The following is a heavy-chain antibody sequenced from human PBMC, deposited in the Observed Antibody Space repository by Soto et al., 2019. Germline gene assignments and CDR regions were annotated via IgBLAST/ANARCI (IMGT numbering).Heavy chain of an antibody. CDR1: GFTFSSYE. V-gene: IGHV3-48*03. CDR3: ARAGGGDRDAFDI. Sequence: GGSLRLSCAASGFTFSSYEMNWVRQAPGKGLEWVSYISSSGSTIYYADSVKGRFTISRDNAKNSLYLQMNSLRADDTAVYYCARAGGGDRDAFDIWGQGTMVTVSS. D-gene: IGHD2-21*01. CDR2: ISSSGSTI. J-gene: IGHJ3*02.